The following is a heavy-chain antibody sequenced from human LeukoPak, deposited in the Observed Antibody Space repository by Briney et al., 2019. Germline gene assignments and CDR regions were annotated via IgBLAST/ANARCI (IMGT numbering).Heavy chain of an antibody. CDR3: ARGPYSYDSSGAFDI. CDR2: IYYSGST. CDR1: GGSISSYY. J-gene: IGHJ3*02. Sequence: PSETLSLTCTVSGGSISSYYWSWIRQPPGKGLEWIGYIYYSGSTNYNPSLKSRVTISVDTSKNQFSLKLSSVTAADTAVYYCARGPYSYDSSGAFDIWGQGTMVTVSS. D-gene: IGHD3-22*01. V-gene: IGHV4-59*01.